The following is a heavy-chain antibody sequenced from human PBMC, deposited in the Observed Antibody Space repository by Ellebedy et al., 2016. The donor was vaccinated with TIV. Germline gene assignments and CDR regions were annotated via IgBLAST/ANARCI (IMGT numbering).Heavy chain of an antibody. CDR1: GGSIGNISYF. J-gene: IGHJ6*04. Sequence: SETLSLXXIVSGGSIGNISYFWGWIRQPPGKGLEWIGSIYDSATTFSAPSLKSRVTMSLDTSKNQFYLNLTSVTAADTALYYCARHYPGGYPGGVWGKGTTVTVSS. CDR3: ARHYPGGYPGGV. D-gene: IGHD2-15*01. V-gene: IGHV4-39*01. CDR2: IYDSATT.